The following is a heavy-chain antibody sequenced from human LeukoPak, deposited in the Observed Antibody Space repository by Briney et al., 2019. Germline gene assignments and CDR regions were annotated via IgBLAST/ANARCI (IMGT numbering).Heavy chain of an antibody. CDR2: IHQHGNEK. CDR3: ATPNGPLLEY. V-gene: IGHV3-7*01. CDR1: GFTFSNYW. D-gene: IGHD2-8*01. Sequence: PGGSLRLSCAASGFTFSNYWMSWVRQAPGKGLEWVASIHQHGNEKYFVDSVRGRFTISRDNAKNSLYLQMSSLSAEDTAVYYCATPNGPLLEYWGQGTLVTVSS. J-gene: IGHJ4*02.